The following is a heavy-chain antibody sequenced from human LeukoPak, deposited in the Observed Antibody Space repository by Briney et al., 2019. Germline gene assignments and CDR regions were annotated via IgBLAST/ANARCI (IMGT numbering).Heavy chain of an antibody. D-gene: IGHD6-19*01. CDR2: MYYTGST. CDR3: ASRPIPVDIFDS. J-gene: IGHJ4*02. V-gene: IGHV4-59*08. CDR1: GDSISSYY. Sequence: SETLSLTCTDSGDSISSYYCMYYTGSTTYNPSLKSRVIMSVDTSKNQLSLKLSSVTAADTAVYYCASRPIPVDIFDSWGQGTLVTVSS.